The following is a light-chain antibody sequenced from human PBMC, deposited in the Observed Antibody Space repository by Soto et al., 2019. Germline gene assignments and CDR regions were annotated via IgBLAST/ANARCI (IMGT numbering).Light chain of an antibody. V-gene: IGKV3-15*01. Sequence: EIVMTQSPATLSLSPGERATLSCRASQSVSILAWYQQKPGQAPRLLIYDASTRATGIPARFSGSGSGTEFTLTIDSLQSEDFALYYCQQYLTWPGTFGQGTKVDI. CDR2: DAS. J-gene: IGKJ1*01. CDR3: QQYLTWPGT. CDR1: QSVSI.